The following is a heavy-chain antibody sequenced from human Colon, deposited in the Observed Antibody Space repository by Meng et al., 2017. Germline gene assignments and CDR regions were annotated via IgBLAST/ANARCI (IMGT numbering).Heavy chain of an antibody. CDR2: INPNGGST. Sequence: ASVKVSCKTSGYSFTNYYLHWLRQAPGQGPEWMGIINPNGGSTTYAQKFQGRVTMTGETSTGTVYMELNSLRSEYTAMYYCARDGPLEMCSFDSWGQGTLVTVSS. CDR1: GYSFTNYY. V-gene: IGHV1-46*01. D-gene: IGHD5-24*01. CDR3: ARDGPLEMCSFDS. J-gene: IGHJ4*02.